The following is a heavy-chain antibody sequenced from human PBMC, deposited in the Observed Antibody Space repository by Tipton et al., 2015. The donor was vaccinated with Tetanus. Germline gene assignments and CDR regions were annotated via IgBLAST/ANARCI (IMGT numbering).Heavy chain of an antibody. V-gene: IGHV3-53*01. J-gene: IGHJ4*02. CDR2: LYSDGRT. D-gene: IGHD5-12*01. Sequence: SLRLSCAASGFSFGIYPMHWVRQVPGKGLEWVSVLYSDGRTDYADSVRGRFTIIRDNSKNTLSLQMNSLRAEDTAIYYCARANNDYPKKGPFDYWGQGILVTVSS. CDR1: GFSFGIYP. CDR3: ARANNDYPKKGPFDY.